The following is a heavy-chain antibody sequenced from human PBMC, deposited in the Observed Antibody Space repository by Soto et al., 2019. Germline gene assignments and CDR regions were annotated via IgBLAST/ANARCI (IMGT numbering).Heavy chain of an antibody. CDR2: IYYSGST. D-gene: IGHD6-13*01. V-gene: IGHV4-31*03. CDR1: GGSISSGGYY. Sequence: SETLSLTCTVSGGSISSGGYYWSWIRQHPGKGLEWIGYIYYSGSTYYNPSLKSRVTMSVDPSKNQFSLKLTYVTAADTAMYYCARPKTIGAAAGKGWFDPWGQGTLVTVSS. CDR3: ARPKTIGAAAGKGWFDP. J-gene: IGHJ5*02.